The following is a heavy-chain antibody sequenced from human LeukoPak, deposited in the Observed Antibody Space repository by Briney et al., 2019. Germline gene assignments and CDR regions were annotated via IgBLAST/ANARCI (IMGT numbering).Heavy chain of an antibody. J-gene: IGHJ4*02. CDR2: IYYSGST. D-gene: IGHD6-13*01. CDR3: ASRRGEQQLLEDY. V-gene: IGHV4-39*01. Sequence: SETLSLTCTVSGGSISNSSYYWGWIRQPPGKGLEWIGSIYYSGSTYYNPSLKSRVTISVDTSKNQFSLKLSSVTAADTAVYYCASRRGEQQLLEDYWGQGTLVTVSS. CDR1: GGSISNSSYY.